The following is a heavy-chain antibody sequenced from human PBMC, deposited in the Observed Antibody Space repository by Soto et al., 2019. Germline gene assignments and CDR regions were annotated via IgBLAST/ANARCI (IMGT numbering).Heavy chain of an antibody. CDR1: GGSISSYY. V-gene: IGHV4-4*07. J-gene: IGHJ6*02. CDR3: ARLHSSSYDILTGARYYYYGMDV. CDR2: ICTSGST. D-gene: IGHD3-9*01. Sequence: SETLSLTCTVSGGSISSYYWSWIRQPAGKGLEWIGRICTSGSTNYNPSLKSRVTMSVDTSKNQFSLKLSSVTAADTAVYYCARLHSSSYDILTGARYYYYGMDVWGQGNTVT.